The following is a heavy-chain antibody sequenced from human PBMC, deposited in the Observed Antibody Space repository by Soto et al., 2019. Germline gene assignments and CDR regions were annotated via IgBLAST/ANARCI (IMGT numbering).Heavy chain of an antibody. CDR2: TYYRSKWYN. J-gene: IGHJ6*02. Sequence: PSQTLSLTCAISGDSVSSNSAAWNWIRQSPSRGLEWLGRTYYRSKWYNDYAVSVKSRITINPDTSKNQFSLQLNSVTPEDTAVYYCARASEPFSHPQDIVVVPAAMRLGSENYYGMDVWGQGTTVTVSS. V-gene: IGHV6-1*01. CDR3: ARASEPFSHPQDIVVVPAAMRLGSENYYGMDV. D-gene: IGHD2-2*01. CDR1: GDSVSSNSAA.